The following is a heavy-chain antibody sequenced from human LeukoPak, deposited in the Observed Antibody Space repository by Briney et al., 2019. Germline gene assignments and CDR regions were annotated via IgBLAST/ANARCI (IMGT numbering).Heavy chain of an antibody. CDR2: IKQDGSEK. D-gene: IGHD2-2*03. CDR1: GFTFSSYW. J-gene: IGHJ3*02. Sequence: GGSLRLSCAASGFTFSSYWMTWVRQSLGKGLEWVAIIKQDGSEKYYGGSVQGRFTISRDNAKNLVSLQLNSLRAEDTAVYYCAGGVGWIFDIWGQGTKVTVSS. V-gene: IGHV3-7*01. CDR3: AGGVGWIFDI.